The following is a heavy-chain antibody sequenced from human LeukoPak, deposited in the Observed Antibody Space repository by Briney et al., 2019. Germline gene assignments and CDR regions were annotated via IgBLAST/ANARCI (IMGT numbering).Heavy chain of an antibody. CDR1: GGSISSYY. CDR2: IYYSGST. D-gene: IGHD3-10*01. V-gene: IGHV4-59*01. Sequence: SETLSLTCTVSGGSISSYYWSWIRQPPGKGLEWIGYIYYSGSTNYNPSLKSRVTISVDTSKKQFSLKLSSVPAADTAVYYCARAPYYYGSGRKVRYYFDYWGQGTLVTVSS. CDR3: ARAPYYYGSGRKVRYYFDY. J-gene: IGHJ4*02.